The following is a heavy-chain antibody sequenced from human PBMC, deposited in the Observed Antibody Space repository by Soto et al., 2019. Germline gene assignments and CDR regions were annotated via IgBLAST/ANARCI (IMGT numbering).Heavy chain of an antibody. CDR2: IDYSGKT. V-gene: IGHV4-38-2*02. Sequence: LSLTCSVSGYLIRSGYYWGWVRQTPGKGLEWLGSIDYSGKTYKNPSLKSRVSASVDLSQNQFSLNLRSVTAADTAVYFCARDVSSGYDSYYFDYWGQGTLVTVSS. D-gene: IGHD3-22*01. J-gene: IGHJ4*02. CDR1: GYLIRSGYY. CDR3: ARDVSSGYDSYYFDY.